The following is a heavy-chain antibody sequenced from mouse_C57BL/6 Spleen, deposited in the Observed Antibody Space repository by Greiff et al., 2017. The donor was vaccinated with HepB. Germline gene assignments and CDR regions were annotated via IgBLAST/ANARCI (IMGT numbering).Heavy chain of an antibody. J-gene: IGHJ1*03. D-gene: IGHD1-1*01. CDR1: GYTFTSYW. CDR3: ARRSFITTVVDWYFDV. Sequence: QVQLQQPGAELVMPGASVKLSCKASGYTFTSYWMHWVNQRPGQGLEWIGEIDPSDSYTNYNQKFKGKSTLTVDKSSSTAYMQLSSLTSEDSAVYYCARRSFITTVVDWYFDVWGTGTTVTVSS. CDR2: IDPSDSYT. V-gene: IGHV1-69*01.